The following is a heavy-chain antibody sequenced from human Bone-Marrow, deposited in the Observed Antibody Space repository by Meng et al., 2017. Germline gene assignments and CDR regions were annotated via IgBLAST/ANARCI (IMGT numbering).Heavy chain of an antibody. J-gene: IGHJ6*02. V-gene: IGHV1-2*06. Sequence: ASVKVSCKASGYTFTGYYMHWVRQAPGQGLEWMGRINPNSGGTNYAQKFQGRVTMTRDTSISTAYMELSRLRSDDTAVYYCARTGTTRHYYYGMDVWGQGTTVTVSS. D-gene: IGHD1-1*01. CDR3: ARTGTTRHYYYGMDV. CDR1: GYTFTGYY. CDR2: INPNSGGT.